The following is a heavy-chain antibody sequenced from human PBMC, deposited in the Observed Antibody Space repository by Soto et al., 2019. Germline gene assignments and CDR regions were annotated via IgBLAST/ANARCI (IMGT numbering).Heavy chain of an antibody. D-gene: IGHD6-19*01. CDR1: GYTFTSYG. CDR3: ARSGIAVAGNWFDP. Sequence: ASVKVPCKASGYTFTSYGISWVRQAPGRGLEWMGWISAYNGNTNYAQKLQGRVTMTTDTSTSTAYMELRSLRSDDTAVYYCARSGIAVAGNWFDPWGQGTLVTVSS. J-gene: IGHJ5*02. V-gene: IGHV1-18*04. CDR2: ISAYNGNT.